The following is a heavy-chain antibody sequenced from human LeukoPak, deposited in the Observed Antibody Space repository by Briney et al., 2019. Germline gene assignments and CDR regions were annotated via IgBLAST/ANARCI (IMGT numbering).Heavy chain of an antibody. J-gene: IGHJ4*02. D-gene: IGHD3-22*01. CDR2: ISSSSSNI. CDR1: GLTFSSYS. V-gene: IGHV3-21*01. Sequence: GGSLRLSCAASGLTFSSYSMNWVRQAPGKGLEWVSSISSSSSNIYYADSVKGRFTISRDNAKNSLYLQMNSLRAEDTAVYYCARACSITMIDSWGQGTLVTVSS. CDR3: ARACSITMIDS.